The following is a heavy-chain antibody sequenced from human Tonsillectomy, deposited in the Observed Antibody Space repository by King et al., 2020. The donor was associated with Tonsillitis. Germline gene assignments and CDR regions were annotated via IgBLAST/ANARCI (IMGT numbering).Heavy chain of an antibody. J-gene: IGHJ4*02. CDR1: GYTFTSYD. CDR3: AKNSVWWSLLPFYY. V-gene: IGHV1-8*01. CDR2: MNTNSGNT. Sequence: VQLVQSGAGVKKPGASVKVSCKASGYTFTSYDLNWVRQATGQGLEWMGWMNTNSGNTGYPQKFQGRVNMTRNTSISTAYMELNNLRSEDTAVYYCAKNSVWWSLLPFYYWGQGTLVTVSS. D-gene: IGHD2-21*02.